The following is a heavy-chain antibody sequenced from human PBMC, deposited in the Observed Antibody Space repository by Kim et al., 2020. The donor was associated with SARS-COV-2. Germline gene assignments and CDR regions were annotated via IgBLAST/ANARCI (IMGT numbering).Heavy chain of an antibody. D-gene: IGHD3-16*02. V-gene: IGHV3-11*03. CDR3: ARCQGMITFGGVIADYYYYGMDV. Sequence: GGSLRLSCAASGFTFSDYYMSWIRQAPGKGLEWVSYISSSSSYTNYADSVKGRFTISRDNAKNSLYLQMNSLRAEDTAVYYCARCQGMITFGGVIADYYYYGMDVWGQGTTVTVSS. CDR2: ISSSSSYT. J-gene: IGHJ6*02. CDR1: GFTFSDYY.